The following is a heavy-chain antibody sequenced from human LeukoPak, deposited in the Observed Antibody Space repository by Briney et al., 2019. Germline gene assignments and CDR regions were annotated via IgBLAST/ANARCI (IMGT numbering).Heavy chain of an antibody. CDR3: ARSAVVFDYYDSSGYYYFDY. CDR1: GGTFSSYA. D-gene: IGHD3-22*01. CDR2: IIPIFGTA. V-gene: IGHV1-69*13. Sequence: ASVKVSCKASGGTFSSYAISWVRQAPGQGLEWMGGIIPIFGTANYAQKFQGRVTITADESTSTAYMELSSLRSEDTAVYYRARSAVVFDYYDSSGYYYFDYWGQGTLVTVSS. J-gene: IGHJ4*02.